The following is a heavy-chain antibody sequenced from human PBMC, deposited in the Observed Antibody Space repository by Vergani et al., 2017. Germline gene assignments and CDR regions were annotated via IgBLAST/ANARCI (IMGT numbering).Heavy chain of an antibody. CDR1: GFSFSTYA. CDR3: ARDLLPNYDFWSGYSHAYYYYYGMDV. Sequence: EVQLVESGGGLVQPGGSLRLSCVGSGFSFSTYALQWVRQAPGKGLQYVSVISGNGDTAYYADSVKGRFTISRDNAKNTLYLQMNSLRAEDTAVYYCARDLLPNYDFWSGYSHAYYYYYGMDVWGQGP. J-gene: IGHJ6*02. V-gene: IGHV3-64*07. D-gene: IGHD3-3*01. CDR2: ISGNGDTA.